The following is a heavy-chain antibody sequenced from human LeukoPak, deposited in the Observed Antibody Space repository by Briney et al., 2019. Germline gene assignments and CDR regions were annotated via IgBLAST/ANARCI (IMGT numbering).Heavy chain of an antibody. V-gene: IGHV4-34*01. D-gene: IGHD6-13*01. CDR2: INHSGST. J-gene: IGHJ4*02. Sequence: PSETLSLTCAVYGGSFSGYYWSWIRQPPGKGLEWIGEINHSGSTNYNPSLKSRVTISVDKSKNQFSLKLSSVTAADTAVYYCAREIAAAESYFDYWGQGTLVTVSS. CDR1: GGSFSGYY. CDR3: AREIAAAESYFDY.